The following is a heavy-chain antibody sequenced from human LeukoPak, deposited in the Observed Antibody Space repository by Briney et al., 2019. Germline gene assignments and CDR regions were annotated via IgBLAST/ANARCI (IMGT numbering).Heavy chain of an antibody. D-gene: IGHD6-6*01. J-gene: IGHJ4*02. CDR1: GFTFSGYA. Sequence: GGTLRLSCSASGFTFSGYAMHWVRQAPGKGLVWVSLFNSGASSTSYADSVKGRFTISRDNAKNTLYLQMNSLRGEDTAVYYCVRGVYYFDCWGRGTLVTVPS. CDR2: FNSGASST. V-gene: IGHV3-74*01. CDR3: VRGVYYFDC.